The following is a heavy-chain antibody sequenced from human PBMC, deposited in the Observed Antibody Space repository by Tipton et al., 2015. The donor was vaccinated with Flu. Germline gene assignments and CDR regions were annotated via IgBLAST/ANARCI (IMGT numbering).Heavy chain of an antibody. D-gene: IGHD1-26*01. CDR1: GDSISSGGFY. CDR2: IYSSGIT. Sequence: TLSLTCTVSGDSISSGGFYWSWIRQPAGKGLEWIGRIYSSGITKYNASLKSRVTISIDTSKHQFSLKVTSVTAADTAVYYCARGPGGNYYHYWGQGTLVTVSS. V-gene: IGHV4-61*02. J-gene: IGHJ4*02. CDR3: ARGPGGNYYHY.